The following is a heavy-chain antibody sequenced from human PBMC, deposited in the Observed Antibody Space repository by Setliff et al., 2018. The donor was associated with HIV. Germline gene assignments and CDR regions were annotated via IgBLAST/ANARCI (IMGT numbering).Heavy chain of an antibody. J-gene: IGHJ4*02. CDR1: GDSIISSRNF. Sequence: PSETLSLTCTVSGDSIISSRNFWGWIRQPPGKGLEWIGNIHSSGSTYYNPSLKSRVFISVDLSINQFSLKLHSVTAADTAVYYCASSEDSGTYGEPYDSWGQGALVTV. CDR2: IHSSGST. D-gene: IGHD1-26*01. V-gene: IGHV4-39*01. CDR3: ASSEDSGTYGEPYDS.